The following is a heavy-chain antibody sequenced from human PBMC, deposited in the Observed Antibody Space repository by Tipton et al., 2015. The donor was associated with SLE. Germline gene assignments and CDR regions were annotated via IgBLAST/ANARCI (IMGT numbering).Heavy chain of an antibody. D-gene: IGHD3-3*01. Sequence: TLSLTCAVYGGSSSGYFWNWIRQPPGKGLEWIGEINQSGSTNYNPSLKSRATISVDTSKNQFSLKLSSVTAADTAIYYCARSGFLEWLLPIGFDYWGQGTLVTVSS. CDR3: ARSGFLEWLLPIGFDY. J-gene: IGHJ4*02. CDR1: GGSSSGYF. V-gene: IGHV4-34*01. CDR2: INQSGST.